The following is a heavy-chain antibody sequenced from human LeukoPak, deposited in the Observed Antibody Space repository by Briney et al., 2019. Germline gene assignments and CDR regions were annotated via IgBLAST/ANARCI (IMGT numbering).Heavy chain of an antibody. J-gene: IGHJ4*02. CDR1: RFTFSSYW. CDR2: IKQDGSEK. D-gene: IGHD4-17*01. V-gene: IGHV3-7*01. Sequence: GGSLRLSCAASRFTFSSYWMSWVRQAPGKGLEWVANIKQDGSEKYYVDSVKGRFTISRDNAKNSLYLQMNSLRAEDTAVYYCARDYGETFDCWGQGTLVTVSS. CDR3: ARDYGETFDC.